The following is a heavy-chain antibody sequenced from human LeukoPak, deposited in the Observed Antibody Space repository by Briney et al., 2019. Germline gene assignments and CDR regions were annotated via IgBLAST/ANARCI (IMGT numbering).Heavy chain of an antibody. J-gene: IGHJ6*03. CDR1: GGSISSSSYY. D-gene: IGHD6-13*01. V-gene: IGHV4-39*01. CDR2: IYYSGST. Sequence: PSETLSLTCTVSGGSISSSSYYWGWIRQPPGKGLEWIGSIYYSGSTYYNPSLKSRVTISVDTSKNQFSLKLSSVTAADTAVYYCASQAYSSSWYITDYYYYYMDVWGKGTTVTISS. CDR3: ASQAYSSSWYITDYYYYYMDV.